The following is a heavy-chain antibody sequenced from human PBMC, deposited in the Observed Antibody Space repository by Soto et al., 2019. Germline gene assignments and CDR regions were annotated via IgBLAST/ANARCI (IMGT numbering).Heavy chain of an antibody. CDR1: GFTFSSYS. V-gene: IGHV3-21*01. D-gene: IGHD3-10*01. Sequence: GGSLRLSCAASGFTFSSYSMNWVRQAPGKGLEWVSAISSSSSYIYYADSVKGRFTISRDNAKNSLYLQMNSLRAEDTAVYYCARDFDGDGRLWFGEYYYYYYYGMDVWGQGTTVTVSS. CDR3: ARDFDGDGRLWFGEYYYYYYYGMDV. J-gene: IGHJ6*02. CDR2: ISSSSSYI.